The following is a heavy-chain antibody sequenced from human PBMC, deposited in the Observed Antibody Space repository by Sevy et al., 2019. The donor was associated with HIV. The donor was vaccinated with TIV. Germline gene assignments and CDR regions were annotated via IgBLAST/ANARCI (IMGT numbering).Heavy chain of an antibody. D-gene: IGHD3-22*01. Sequence: GGSLRLSCAASGFTFSSYAMHWVRQAPGKGLEWVAVISYDGSNKYYADSVKGRFTISRDNSKNTLYLQMNSLRAEDTAVYYCARDRRSNYYDSSDYYPDAFDIWGQGTMVTVSS. CDR1: GFTFSSYA. J-gene: IGHJ3*02. CDR2: ISYDGSNK. V-gene: IGHV3-30-3*01. CDR3: ARDRRSNYYDSSDYYPDAFDI.